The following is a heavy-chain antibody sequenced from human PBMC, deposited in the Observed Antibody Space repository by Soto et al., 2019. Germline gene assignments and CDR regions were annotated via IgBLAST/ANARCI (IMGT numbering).Heavy chain of an antibody. Sequence: TGGSLRLSCAASGFTFSSYGMHWVRQAPGKGLEWVAVIWYDGSNKYYADYVKGRFTISRDNSKNTLYLQMNSLRAEDTAVYYCAVVSTGYRSSWSPDYYYYYMDVWGKGTTVTVSS. CDR1: GFTFSSYG. CDR2: IWYDGSNK. CDR3: AVVSTGYRSSWSPDYYYYYMDV. V-gene: IGHV3-33*01. D-gene: IGHD6-13*01. J-gene: IGHJ6*03.